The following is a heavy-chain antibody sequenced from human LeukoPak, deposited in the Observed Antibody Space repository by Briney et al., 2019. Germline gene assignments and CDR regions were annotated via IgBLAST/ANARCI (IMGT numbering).Heavy chain of an antibody. V-gene: IGHV4-61*01. J-gene: IGHJ6*02. CDR1: GGSVSSVSYY. CDR2: IWYSGST. D-gene: IGHD6-19*01. Sequence: SETLSLTCTVSGGSVSSVSYYWSWIRQPPGKGLEWIGYIWYSGSTDYNPSLKSRVTISVDTSKNQFSLKLSSVTAADTAVYYCARDLSVANDDYYYYGMDVWGQGTTVTVSS. CDR3: ARDLSVANDDYYYYGMDV.